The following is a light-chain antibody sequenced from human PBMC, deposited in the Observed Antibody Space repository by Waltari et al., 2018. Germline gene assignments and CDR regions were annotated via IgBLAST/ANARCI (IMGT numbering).Light chain of an antibody. CDR3: QQYNNWPRT. CDR2: GAS. Sequence: ETVMTQSPATLSVSPGERATLSCRASQSVSSNLAWYQQKPGQAPRLLIYGASTRATGIPASFSCSWSVTEFTLTISSLQSEDFAVYYCQQYNNWPRTFGQGTKVEIK. CDR1: QSVSSN. V-gene: IGKV3-15*01. J-gene: IGKJ1*01.